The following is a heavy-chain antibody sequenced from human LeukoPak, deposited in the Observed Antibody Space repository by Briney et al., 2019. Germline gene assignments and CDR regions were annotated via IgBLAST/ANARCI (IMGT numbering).Heavy chain of an antibody. CDR3: LRSHGAY. D-gene: IGHD3-10*01. CDR1: GGSISSSGYL. J-gene: IGHJ4*02. CDR2: IRYSGST. Sequence: PSETLSLTCTVFGGSISSSGYLWGWIRQPPGRVLELIGNIRYSGSTCYNPSLKSRVTISVDTSKNQFSLKLSSVTAADTAVYYCLRSHGAYWGQGTLVTVSS. V-gene: IGHV4-39*01.